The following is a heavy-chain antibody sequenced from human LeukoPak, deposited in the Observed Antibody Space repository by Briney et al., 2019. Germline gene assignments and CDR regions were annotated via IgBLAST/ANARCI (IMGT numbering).Heavy chain of an antibody. D-gene: IGHD3-10*01. J-gene: IGHJ4*02. CDR3: ARTLGGSGTAFDY. CDR1: GFTFSSYA. CDR2: ISYDGSNK. V-gene: IGHV3-30-3*01. Sequence: GGSLRLSCAASGFTFSSYAMHWVRQAPGKGLEWVAVISYDGSNKYYADSVKGRFTISRDNSKNTLYLQMNSLRAEDTAVYYCARTLGGSGTAFDYWGQGTLVIVSS.